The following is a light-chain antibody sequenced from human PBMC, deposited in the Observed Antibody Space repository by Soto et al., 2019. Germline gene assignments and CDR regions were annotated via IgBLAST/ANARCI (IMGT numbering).Light chain of an antibody. CDR1: QGISNY. J-gene: IGKJ1*01. CDR2: AAS. CDR3: QKYNSAPWT. V-gene: IGKV1-27*01. Sequence: DIQMTQSPSSVSSSVLDRVTITCRASQGISNYLAWYQQKPGTVPKLLISAASTLQTGVPSRFSGGGSGTDFTLTISSLQPEDVATYYCQKYNSAPWTFGQGTKVDIK.